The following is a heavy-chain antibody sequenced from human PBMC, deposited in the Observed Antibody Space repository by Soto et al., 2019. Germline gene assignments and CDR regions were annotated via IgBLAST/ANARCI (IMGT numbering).Heavy chain of an antibody. Sequence: RRLSCAASGFTFSDYYMSWIRQAPGKGLEWVSYISSSGSTIYYADSVKGRFTISRDNAKNSLYLQMNSLRAEDTAVYYCARDLGKYCSSTSCSIAFDIWGQGTMVTVSS. CDR3: ARDLGKYCSSTSCSIAFDI. J-gene: IGHJ3*02. D-gene: IGHD2-2*01. CDR1: GFTFSDYY. V-gene: IGHV3-11*01. CDR2: ISSSGSTI.